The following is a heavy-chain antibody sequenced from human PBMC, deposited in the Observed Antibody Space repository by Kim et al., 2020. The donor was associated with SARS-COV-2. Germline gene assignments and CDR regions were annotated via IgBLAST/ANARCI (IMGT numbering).Heavy chain of an antibody. CDR3: ATYIAARPLYFQH. D-gene: IGHD6-6*01. J-gene: IGHJ1*01. CDR1: GFTVSSNY. CDR2: IYSGGST. Sequence: GGSLRLSCAASGFTVSSNYMSWVRQAPGKGLEWVSVIYSGGSTYYADSVKGRFTISRDNSKNTLYLQMNSLRAEDTAVYYCATYIAARPLYFQHWGQGTLVTVSS. V-gene: IGHV3-53*01.